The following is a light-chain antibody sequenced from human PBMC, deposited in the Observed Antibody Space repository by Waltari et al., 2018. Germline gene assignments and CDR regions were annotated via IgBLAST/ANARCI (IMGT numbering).Light chain of an antibody. V-gene: IGLV1-51*01. CDR3: GTWDTSLNTWV. CDR2: DNC. J-gene: IGLJ3*02. CDR1: SSNIGSSF. Sequence: QSVLTQPPSVSAAPGQTVTISCSGTSSNIGSSFVSWYQQFPGTAPKLLIHDNCERPSGIPDRFSVSKSGTSATLGITGLQTGDEADYYCGTWDTSLNTWVFGGGTKLTVL.